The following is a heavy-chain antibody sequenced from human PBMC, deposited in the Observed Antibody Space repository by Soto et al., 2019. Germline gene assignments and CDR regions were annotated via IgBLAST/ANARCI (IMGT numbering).Heavy chain of an antibody. CDR2: ISSSSSYI. CDR1: GFNFSSDS. J-gene: IGHJ5*02. Sequence: GASLILSCPPSGFNFSSDSVKWVGQAPGKGLEWVSSISSSSSYIYYADSVKGRFTISRDNAKNSLYRQMNRLGAEDKPVNCCARDQRVPLWHKGWFDPWGRGTLVTVS. V-gene: IGHV3-21*01. CDR3: ARDQRVPLWHKGWFDP. D-gene: IGHD5-18*01.